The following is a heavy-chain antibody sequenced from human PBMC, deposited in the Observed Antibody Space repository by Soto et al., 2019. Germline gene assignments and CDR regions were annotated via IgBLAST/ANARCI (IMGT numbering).Heavy chain of an antibody. CDR3: ARDFEYFDS. CDR2: VYHTGRT. J-gene: IGHJ4*02. V-gene: IGHV4-61*01. D-gene: IGHD3-9*01. CDR1: GGSFKSGSYY. Sequence: QVHLQESGPGLVMPSETLSLTCTVSGGSFKSGSYYWSWIRQPPGKGLEWIGYVYHTGRTDYNPFLQSRVSISMDTSKTQCSLDLDSVTPADTAVYFCARDFEYFDSLGQGTLVTVS.